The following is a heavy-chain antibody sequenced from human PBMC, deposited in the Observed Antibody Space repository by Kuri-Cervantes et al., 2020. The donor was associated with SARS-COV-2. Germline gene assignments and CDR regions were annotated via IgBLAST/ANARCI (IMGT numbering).Heavy chain of an antibody. J-gene: IGHJ4*02. Sequence: GESLKISCAASGFTFNSYFMSWLRQAPGKGLEWVANIKEDGGIKYYVDSVKGRFTISRDNAEKSVYLQMNSLRAEDTAVYYCAKDISNDFWSDYLYPGAFDYWGQGTLVTVSS. CDR1: GFTFNSYF. V-gene: IGHV3-7*03. CDR3: AKDISNDFWSDYLYPGAFDY. D-gene: IGHD3-3*01. CDR2: IKEDGGIK.